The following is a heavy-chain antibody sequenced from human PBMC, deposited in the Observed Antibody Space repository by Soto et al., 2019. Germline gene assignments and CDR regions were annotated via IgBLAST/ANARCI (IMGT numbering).Heavy chain of an antibody. V-gene: IGHV4-59*12. D-gene: IGHD6-19*01. CDR1: GGSMNNYY. Sequence: SETLSLTCSVSGGSMNNYYWSWIRQPPGKGLEYIGYIYYSGSTNYNSSLKSRVTISLDTSKNQFSLKLSSVTAADTAVYYCAGIQWLGSGNYYYGMDVWGQGTTVTVSS. J-gene: IGHJ6*02. CDR3: AGIQWLGSGNYYYGMDV. CDR2: IYYSGST.